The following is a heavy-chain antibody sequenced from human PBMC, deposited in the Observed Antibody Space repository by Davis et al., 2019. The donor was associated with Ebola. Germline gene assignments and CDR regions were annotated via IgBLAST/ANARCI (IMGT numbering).Heavy chain of an antibody. Sequence: MPSETLSLTCSASNGSVTSSYYYWGWIRQPPGKGLEWIGSIYYSGSTYYNPSLKSRVTISVDTSRNQFSLKLSSVTAADTAVYYCARAQFPTTSDHWGQGTLVTVSS. CDR2: IYYSGST. V-gene: IGHV4-39*01. CDR3: ARAQFPTTSDH. D-gene: IGHD1-1*01. CDR1: NGSVTSSYYY. J-gene: IGHJ4*02.